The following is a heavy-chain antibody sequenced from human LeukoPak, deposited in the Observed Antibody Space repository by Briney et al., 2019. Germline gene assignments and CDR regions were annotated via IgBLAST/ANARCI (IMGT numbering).Heavy chain of an antibody. CDR2: TRNKAKSYTT. Sequence: PGGSLRLSCAASAFTFSDHYMDWVRQALGKGLEWVGRTRNKAKSYTTEYAASVKGRFTISRDDSKSSLYLQMNSLKTEDTAVYYCARASTSDSYYYMDVWGKGTTVTVSS. CDR1: AFTFSDHY. J-gene: IGHJ6*03. D-gene: IGHD2-2*01. V-gene: IGHV3-72*01. CDR3: ARASTSDSYYYMDV.